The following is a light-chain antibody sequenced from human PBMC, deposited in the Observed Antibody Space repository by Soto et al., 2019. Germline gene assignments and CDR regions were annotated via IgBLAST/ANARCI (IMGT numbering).Light chain of an antibody. CDR3: QQYNSYWT. CDR1: HSFIKW. V-gene: IGKV1-5*01. J-gene: IGKJ1*01. CDR2: DAS. Sequence: DIQMTQSPSTLCAFVGYRVTITCRASHSFIKWLAWYQQKPGKAPKLLIYDASSLESGVPSRFSGSGSGTEFTLTISSLQPDDFATYYCQQYNSYWTFGQGTKV.